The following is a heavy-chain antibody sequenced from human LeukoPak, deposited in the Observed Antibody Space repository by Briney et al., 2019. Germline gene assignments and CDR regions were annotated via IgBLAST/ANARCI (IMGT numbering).Heavy chain of an antibody. CDR2: IGTGGDT. CDR1: GFTLSSYV. V-gene: IGHV3-23*01. CDR3: VKGSYYESSGHYYFDY. D-gene: IGHD3-22*01. J-gene: IGHJ4*02. Sequence: HPGGSLRLSCAASGFTLSSYVMTWVRQAPGKGLDWVSAIGTGGDTHYADSVKGRFTVSRDSSKNTLYLQMDSLRAEDTAVNYCVKGSYYESSGHYYFDYWGQGTLVTVSS.